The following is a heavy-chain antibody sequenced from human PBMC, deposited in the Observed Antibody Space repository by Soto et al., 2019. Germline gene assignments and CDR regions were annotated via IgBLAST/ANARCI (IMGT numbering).Heavy chain of an antibody. J-gene: IGHJ3*02. V-gene: IGHV4-34*01. Sequence: ETLSLTCAVYGGSFSGYYWSWIRQPPGKGLEWIGEINHSGSTNYNPSLKSRVTISVDTSKNQFSLKLSSVTAADTAVYYCARVQIIAAAGDAEFDIWGQGTMVTVSS. D-gene: IGHD6-13*01. CDR1: GGSFSGYY. CDR3: ARVQIIAAAGDAEFDI. CDR2: INHSGST.